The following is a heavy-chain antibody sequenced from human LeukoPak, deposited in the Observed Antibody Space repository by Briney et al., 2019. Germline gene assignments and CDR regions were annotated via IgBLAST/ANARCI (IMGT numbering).Heavy chain of an antibody. V-gene: IGHV4-34*01. CDR3: ARGARATRLYNWFDP. D-gene: IGHD5-12*01. J-gene: IGHJ5*02. CDR2: INRSGST. Sequence: SETLSLTCAVYGGSFSGYYWSWIRQPPGKGLEWIGEINRSGSTNYNPSLKSRVTISVDTSKNQFSLKLSSVTAADTAVYYCARGARATRLYNWFDPWGQGTLVTVSS. CDR1: GGSFSGYY.